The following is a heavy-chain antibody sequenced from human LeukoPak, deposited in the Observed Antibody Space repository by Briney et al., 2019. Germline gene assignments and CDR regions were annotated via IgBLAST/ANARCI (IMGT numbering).Heavy chain of an antibody. CDR3: ARDDSSGYYDY. J-gene: IGHJ4*02. V-gene: IGHV4-59*01. CDR2: IYYSGST. Sequence: SETLSLTCTVSGGSISSYYWSWIRQPPGKRLEWIGYIYYSGSTNYNPSLKSRVTISVDTSKNQFSLKLSSVTAADTAVYYCARDDSSGYYDYWGQGTLVTVSS. CDR1: GGSISSYY. D-gene: IGHD3-22*01.